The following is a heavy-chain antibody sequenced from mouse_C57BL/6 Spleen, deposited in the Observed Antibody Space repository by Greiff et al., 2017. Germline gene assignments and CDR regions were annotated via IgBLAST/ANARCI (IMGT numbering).Heavy chain of an antibody. Sequence: EVQLQQSGPGMVKPSQSLSLTCTFTGYSITSGYDWHWIRHFPGNKLEWMGYISYSGSTNYNPSLKSRISITHDTSKNHFFLKLCSVTTEDTATYYCARGSSGLWFAYWGQGTLVTVSA. D-gene: IGHD3-2*02. CDR3: ARGSSGLWFAY. CDR2: ISYSGST. CDR1: GYSITSGYD. V-gene: IGHV3-1*01. J-gene: IGHJ3*01.